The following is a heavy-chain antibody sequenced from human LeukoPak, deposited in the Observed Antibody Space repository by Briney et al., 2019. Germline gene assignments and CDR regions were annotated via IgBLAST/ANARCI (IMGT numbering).Heavy chain of an antibody. J-gene: IGHJ3*02. Sequence: GGSLRLSCAASGFTFSNAWMSWVRQAPGKGLEWVGRIKSKTDGGTTDYAAPVQGRFTISRDDSKNTLYLQMNSLKTEDTAVYYCTTYCSSTSCYRDYAFDIWGQGTMVTVSS. V-gene: IGHV3-15*01. CDR1: GFTFSNAW. CDR3: TTYCSSTSCYRDYAFDI. CDR2: IKSKTDGGTT. D-gene: IGHD2-2*01.